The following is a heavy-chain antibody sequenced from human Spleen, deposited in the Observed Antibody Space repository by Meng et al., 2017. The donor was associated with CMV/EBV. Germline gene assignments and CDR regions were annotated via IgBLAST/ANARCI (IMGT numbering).Heavy chain of an antibody. CDR3: AYRITMVRAPGTYFDY. Sequence: SGPTLAKPRQTLTLSCTFSVVSLSTSVVGVGWIRQPPGKALEWLAIIYWNADKRYSPSLKSRLTIIKDTSKDQVVITMTNMHPVDTATYYCAYRITMVRAPGTYFDYWGQGTLVTVSS. CDR1: VVSLSTSVVG. CDR2: IYWNADK. J-gene: IGHJ4*02. D-gene: IGHD3-10*01. V-gene: IGHV2-5*01.